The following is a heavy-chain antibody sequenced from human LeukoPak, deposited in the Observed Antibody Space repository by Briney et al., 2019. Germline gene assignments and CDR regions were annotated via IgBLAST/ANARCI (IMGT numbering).Heavy chain of an antibody. Sequence: GGSLRLSCAASGFTFSRHYMHWVRQAPGKGLEWVAVISYDGSNKYYADSVKGRFTISRDNSKNTLYLQMNSLRAEDTAVYYCARGHDEYYYGSGTHWAFDYWGQGTLVTVSS. CDR3: ARGHDEYYYGSGTHWAFDY. CDR2: ISYDGSNK. D-gene: IGHD3-10*01. CDR1: GFTFSRHY. V-gene: IGHV3-30-3*01. J-gene: IGHJ4*02.